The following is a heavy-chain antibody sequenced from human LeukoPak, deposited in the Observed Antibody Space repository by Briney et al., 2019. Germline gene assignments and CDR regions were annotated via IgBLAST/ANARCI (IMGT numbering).Heavy chain of an antibody. V-gene: IGHV4-4*07. CDR3: TRGHGWTDY. CDR2: IEPSGTN. Sequence: SETLSLTCTVSGVSLNNYYWTWVRQPAGKGLEWIGRIEPSGTNDHNPSLKSRVTMSINMSKNQFSLELISVTAADTAVYYCTRGHGWTDYWGQGTLVTVSS. J-gene: IGHJ4*02. D-gene: IGHD6-19*01. CDR1: GVSLNNYY.